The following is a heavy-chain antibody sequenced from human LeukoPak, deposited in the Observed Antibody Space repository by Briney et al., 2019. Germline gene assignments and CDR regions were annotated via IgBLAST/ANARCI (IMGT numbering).Heavy chain of an antibody. J-gene: IGHJ4*02. CDR2: MNPNSGNT. CDR3: ARGTVCGSGGKCSGSWYYDY. Sequence: ASVKVSCKASGYTFTSNDINWVRQATGQGLEWMGWMNPNSGNTGYAQKFQGRVAMTRNTSISTAFMELSSLRSEDTAVYYCARGTVCGSGGKCSGSWYYDYWGQGTLVTVSS. V-gene: IGHV1-8*01. CDR1: GYTFTSND. D-gene: IGHD6-13*01.